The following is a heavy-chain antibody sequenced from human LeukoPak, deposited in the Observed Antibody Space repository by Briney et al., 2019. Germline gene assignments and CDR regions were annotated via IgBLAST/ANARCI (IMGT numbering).Heavy chain of an antibody. CDR3: ARLPLPITGDLIGPFDY. CDR2: IYPGDSDT. Sequence: GESLKTSCKGSGYSFTSYWIGWVRQMPGKGLEWMGIIYPGDSDTRYSPSFQGQVTISADKSISTAYLQWSSLKASDTAMYYCARLPLPITGDLIGPFDYWGQGTLVTVSS. V-gene: IGHV5-51*01. CDR1: GYSFTSYW. J-gene: IGHJ4*02. D-gene: IGHD7-27*01.